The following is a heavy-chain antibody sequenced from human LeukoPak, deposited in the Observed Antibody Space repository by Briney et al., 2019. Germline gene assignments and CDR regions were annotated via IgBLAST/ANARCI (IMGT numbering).Heavy chain of an antibody. V-gene: IGHV4-59*08. CDR2: TYYSGSN. CDR3: ARSGGPDYYDSSAFEI. J-gene: IGHJ3*02. CDR1: GGSISSYY. D-gene: IGHD3-22*01. Sequence: SETLSLTCTVSGGSISSYYWSWIRQPPGKGLEWIGYTYYSGSNHYNPSLKSRVTISLDTSKNQVTLKLSSVTAADTAMFYCARSGGPDYYDSSAFEIWGQGTMVTVSS.